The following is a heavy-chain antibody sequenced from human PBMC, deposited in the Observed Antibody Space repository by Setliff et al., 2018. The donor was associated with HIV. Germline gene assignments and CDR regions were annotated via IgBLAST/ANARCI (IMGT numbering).Heavy chain of an antibody. CDR2: ISANNGNT. J-gene: IGHJ4*02. V-gene: IGHV1-18*04. CDR1: GYTFTSYY. Sequence: ASVKVSCKASGYTFTSYYMHWVRQAPGQGLEWMGWISANNGNTNYAQKLQGRVTMTTDTSTSTAYMELRSLRSDDTAVYYCARESGYCSSTSCYNLDYHFDYWGQGTLVTVSS. CDR3: ARESGYCSSTSCYNLDYHFDY. D-gene: IGHD2-2*02.